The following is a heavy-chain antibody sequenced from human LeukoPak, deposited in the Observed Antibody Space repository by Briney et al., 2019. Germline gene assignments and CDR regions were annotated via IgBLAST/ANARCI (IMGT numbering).Heavy chain of an antibody. Sequence: ASVKVSCKASGYTFTSYGISWVRQAPGQGLEWMGWISAYNGGTNYAQKFQGRVTMTRDTSISTAYMELSRLRSDDTAVYYCARVEWELPGYWGQGTLVTVSS. CDR3: ARVEWELPGY. D-gene: IGHD1-26*01. CDR2: ISAYNGGT. CDR1: GYTFTSYG. V-gene: IGHV1-18*01. J-gene: IGHJ4*02.